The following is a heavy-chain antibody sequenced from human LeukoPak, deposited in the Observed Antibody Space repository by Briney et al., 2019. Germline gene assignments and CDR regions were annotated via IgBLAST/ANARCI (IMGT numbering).Heavy chain of an antibody. CDR2: INHSVGT. D-gene: IGHD3-10*01. J-gene: IGHJ4*02. V-gene: IGHV4-34*01. CDR3: ARGHTRITMLRGSRSAYYFDY. Sequence: SETLSLTCAVFGGSFSGYYWSWIRQPPGKGLEWIGEINHSVGTNYNPSLKSRVTMSLDTSKNQFSLKLSSVTAADTAVYYCARGHTRITMLRGSRSAYYFDYWGQRTLVAVSS. CDR1: GGSFSGYY.